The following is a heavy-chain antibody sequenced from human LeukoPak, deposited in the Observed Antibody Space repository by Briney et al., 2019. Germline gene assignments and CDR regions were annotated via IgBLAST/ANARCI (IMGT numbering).Heavy chain of an antibody. J-gene: IGHJ6*03. D-gene: IGHD2-2*01. CDR3: ARVGVPAAYYYMDV. V-gene: IGHV1-69*01. CDR1: GGTFSNYG. Sequence: SVKVSCKASGGTFSNYGIGWVRQAPGQGLEWMGGIIPIFGTANYAQKFQGRVTITADESTSTAYMELSSLRSEDTAVYYCARVGVPAAYYYMDVWGKGTTVTVSS. CDR2: IIPIFGTA.